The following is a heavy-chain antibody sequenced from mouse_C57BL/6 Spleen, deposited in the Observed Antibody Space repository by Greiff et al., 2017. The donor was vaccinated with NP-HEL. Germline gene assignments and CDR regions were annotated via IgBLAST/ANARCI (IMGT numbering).Heavy chain of an antibody. D-gene: IGHD1-1*01. V-gene: IGHV1-81*01. CDR1: GYTFTSYG. J-gene: IGHJ2*01. Sequence: QVQLQQSGAELARPGASVKLSCKASGYTFTSYGISWVKQRTGQGLEWIGEIYPRSGNTYYNEKFKGKATLTADKSSSTAYMELRSLTSEDSAVYFCARSRDYYGSSGYYFDYWGQGTTLTVSS. CDR3: ARSRDYYGSSGYYFDY. CDR2: IYPRSGNT.